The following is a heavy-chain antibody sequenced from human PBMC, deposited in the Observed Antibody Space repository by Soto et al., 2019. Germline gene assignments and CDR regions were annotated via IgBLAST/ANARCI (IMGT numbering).Heavy chain of an antibody. CDR2: INHSGST. CDR3: AREAYGMDV. Sequence: SSETLSLTCAVYGGSFSGYYWSWIRQPPGKGLEWIGEINHSGSTNYNPSLKSRVTISVDTSKNQFSLKLSSVTAADTAVYYCAREAYGMDVWGHGTTVTVSS. CDR1: GGSFSGYY. J-gene: IGHJ6*02. V-gene: IGHV4-34*01.